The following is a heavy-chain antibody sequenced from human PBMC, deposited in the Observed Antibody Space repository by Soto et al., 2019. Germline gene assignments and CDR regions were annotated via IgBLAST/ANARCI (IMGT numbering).Heavy chain of an antibody. CDR1: GGSISSGDYY. CDR3: ARAQGSGFLVS. V-gene: IGHV4-30-4*01. Sequence: QVQLQESGPGLVKPSQTQSLTCTVSGGSISSGDYYWSWNRQPPGKGLEWIGYIYYSGSTYYTPYLKSQVTISVDTSKNQFSLKLSSVTAADTAVYYCARAQGSGFLVSWGQGTLVTVSS. J-gene: IGHJ4*02. D-gene: IGHD3-10*01. CDR2: IYYSGST.